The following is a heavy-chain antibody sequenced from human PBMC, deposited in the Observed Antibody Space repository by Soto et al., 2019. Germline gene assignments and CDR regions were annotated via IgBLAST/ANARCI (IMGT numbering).Heavy chain of an antibody. CDR1: GGSFSGYY. CDR3: ARRRGLYTVTTT. Sequence: PETLSLTCXVYGGSFSGYYWSWIRQPPGKGLEWIGEINHSGSTNYNPSLKSRVTISVDTSKNQFSLKLSSVTAADTAVYYCARRRGLYTVTTTWGQGTLVTVSS. V-gene: IGHV4-34*01. CDR2: INHSGST. J-gene: IGHJ5*02. D-gene: IGHD4-17*01.